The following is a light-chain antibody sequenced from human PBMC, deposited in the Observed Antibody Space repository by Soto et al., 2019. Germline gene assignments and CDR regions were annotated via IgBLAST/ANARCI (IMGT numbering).Light chain of an antibody. CDR1: QSVSTN. Sequence: EIVMTQSPATLSVSPGERATLSCSASQSVSTNLAWYQHKPGQAPRLLMYGASTRAPGLPARFSGSGSGTEFTLTISSLQSEDFAVYYCQHYDNWPHTFGQGTKLELK. J-gene: IGKJ2*01. CDR3: QHYDNWPHT. V-gene: IGKV3-15*01. CDR2: GAS.